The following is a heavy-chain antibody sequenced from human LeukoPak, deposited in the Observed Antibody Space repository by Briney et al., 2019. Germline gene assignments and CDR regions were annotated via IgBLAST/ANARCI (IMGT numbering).Heavy chain of an antibody. CDR3: AKKRGGALDY. CDR1: GGSISSSSYY. CDR2: IYYSGST. V-gene: IGHV4-39*07. Sequence: KASETLSLTCTVSGGSISSSSYYWGWIRQPPGKGLEWIGSIYYSGSTYYNPSLKSRVTISVDTSKNQFSLKLSSVTAADTAVYYCAKKRGGALDYWGQGTLVTVSS. D-gene: IGHD3-16*01. J-gene: IGHJ4*02.